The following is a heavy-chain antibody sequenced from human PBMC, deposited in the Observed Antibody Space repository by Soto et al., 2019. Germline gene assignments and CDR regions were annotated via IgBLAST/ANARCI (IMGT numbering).Heavy chain of an antibody. CDR3: ARGQRRGGSSGWSL. Sequence: QVQLQQWGAGQLKPSETLSLTCAVHGGSFSGYGGPFSGYYWSWIRQTPGKGLEWSGEIKHRGGTNYKQPLKSRVTISVETSKNQFSLNLHSVTAADTAVYYYARGQRRGGSSGWSLWGQGTLVTVSS. D-gene: IGHD6-19*01. V-gene: IGHV4-34*02. J-gene: IGHJ4*02. CDR2: IKHRGGT. CDR1: GGSFSGYGGPFSGYY.